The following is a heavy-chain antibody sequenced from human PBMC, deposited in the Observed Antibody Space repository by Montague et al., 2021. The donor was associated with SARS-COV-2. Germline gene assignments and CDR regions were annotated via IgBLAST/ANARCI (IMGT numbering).Heavy chain of an antibody. J-gene: IGHJ6*02. D-gene: IGHD4-23*01. CDR3: AAYDRGGNYASPIYAMDV. CDR1: GVSISSYY. V-gene: IGHV4-59*04. CDR2: VHYTGST. Sequence: SETLSLTCTVSGVSISSYYWTWIRQPPGKTLEWIGYVHYTGSTNFISSLKSRVTMSLDTSKNQFSLRLSSVTAADTAVYYCAAYDRGGNYASPIYAMDVWGQGTTVTVSS.